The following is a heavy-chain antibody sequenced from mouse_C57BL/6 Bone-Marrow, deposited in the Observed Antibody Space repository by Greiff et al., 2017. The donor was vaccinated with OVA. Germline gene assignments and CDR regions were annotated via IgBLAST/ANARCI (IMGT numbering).Heavy chain of an antibody. CDR3: ARGATVLDV. D-gene: IGHD1-1*01. Sequence: VKLVESGAELARPGASVKLSCKASGYTFTSYGISWVKQRTGQGLEWIGEIYPRSGNTYYNEKFKGKATLTADKSSSTAYMELRSLTSEDSAVYFCARGATVLDVWGTGTTVTVSS. CDR1: GYTFTSYG. J-gene: IGHJ1*03. V-gene: IGHV1-81*01. CDR2: IYPRSGNT.